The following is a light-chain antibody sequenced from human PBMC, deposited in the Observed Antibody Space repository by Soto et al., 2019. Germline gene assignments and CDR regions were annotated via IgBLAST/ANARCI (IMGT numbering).Light chain of an antibody. J-gene: IGLJ2*01. CDR2: QDN. CDR3: QAWDSSTGV. V-gene: IGLV3-1*01. CDR1: KLGDKY. Sequence: SYELTQPPSVSVSPGQTASITCSGDKLGDKYACWYQQKPGQSPVLVIYQDNKRPSGIPARFSGSNSGNTATLTIIGTQAMDEADYYCQAWDSSTGVFGGGTKVTVL.